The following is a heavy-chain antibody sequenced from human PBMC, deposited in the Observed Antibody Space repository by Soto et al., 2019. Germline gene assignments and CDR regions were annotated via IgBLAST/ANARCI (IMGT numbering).Heavy chain of an antibody. Sequence: QMQLVESGGGVVQPGRSLRLSCVASGFTFDLNGLHWVRQAPGKGLEWVTVISYDGSDKYYADSLKGRVTVSRDNSKNTLYLHMDSLRTEGTAIYYCARDRGAGRENYFGMDVWGQGTTVTVSS. CDR2: ISYDGSDK. CDR3: ARDRGAGRENYFGMDV. J-gene: IGHJ6*02. D-gene: IGHD3-10*01. V-gene: IGHV3-30-3*01. CDR1: GFTFDLNG.